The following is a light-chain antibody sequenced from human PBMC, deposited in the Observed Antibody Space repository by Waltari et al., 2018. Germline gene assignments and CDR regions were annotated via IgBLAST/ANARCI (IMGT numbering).Light chain of an antibody. CDR3: QVWDSSDQSYVV. CDR2: DDR. J-gene: IGLJ2*01. CDR1: SIGRKS. Sequence: SYVLTQQPSVSVAPGETARITCGGNSIGRKSVHWYKQRPGQAPVLVIYDDRARPSGIPERVSGSNSGNSTTLTISRVEAGDEADYYCQVWDSSDQSYVVFGGGTELIVL. V-gene: IGLV3-21*04.